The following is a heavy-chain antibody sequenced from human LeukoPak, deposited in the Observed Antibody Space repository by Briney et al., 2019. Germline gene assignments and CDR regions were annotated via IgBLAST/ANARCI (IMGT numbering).Heavy chain of an antibody. Sequence: PVKVSCKASGGTFSSYAISWVRQAPGQGLEWMGRIIPILGIANYAQKFQGRVTITADKSTSTAYMELSSLRSEDTAVYYCARYYDSSGYTFDYWGQGTLVTVSS. CDR2: IIPILGIA. V-gene: IGHV1-69*04. D-gene: IGHD3-22*01. CDR1: GGTFSSYA. CDR3: ARYYDSSGYTFDY. J-gene: IGHJ4*02.